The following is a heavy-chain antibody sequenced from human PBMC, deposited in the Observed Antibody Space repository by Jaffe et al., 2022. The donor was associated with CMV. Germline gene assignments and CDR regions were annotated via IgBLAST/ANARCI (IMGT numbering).Heavy chain of an antibody. CDR1: GGSFSGYY. V-gene: IGHV4-34*01. D-gene: IGHD6-13*01. CDR3: ARGTAGTSSD. J-gene: IGHJ4*02. Sequence: QVQLQQWGAGLLKPSETLSLTCAVYGGSFSGYYWSWIRQPPGKGLEWIGEINHSGSTNYNPSLKSRVTISVDTSKNQFSLKLSSVTAADTAVYYCARGTAGTSSDWGQGTLVTVSS. CDR2: INHSGST.